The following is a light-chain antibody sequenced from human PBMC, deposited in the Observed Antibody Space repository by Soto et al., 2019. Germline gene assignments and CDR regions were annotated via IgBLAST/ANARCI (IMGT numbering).Light chain of an antibody. CDR1: SSDIGVYDY. Sequence: QSALTQPASVSGSPGQSITISCTGTSSDIGVYDYVSWYQQHPGKAPKLIIYEVTKRPSGVPDRFSGSKSGNTASLTVSGLQTDDEADYYCSSFAGSNTLVFGGGTKLTVL. V-gene: IGLV2-8*01. CDR3: SSFAGSNTLV. CDR2: EVT. J-gene: IGLJ3*02.